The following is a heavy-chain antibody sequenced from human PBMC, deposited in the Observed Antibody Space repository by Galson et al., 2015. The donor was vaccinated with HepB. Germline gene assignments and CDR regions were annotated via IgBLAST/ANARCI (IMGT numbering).Heavy chain of an antibody. J-gene: IGHJ5*02. D-gene: IGHD6-13*01. CDR2: ISSSGSTI. Sequence: SLRLSCAASGFTFSDYYMSWIRQAPGKGLEWVSYISSSGSTIYYADSVKGRFTISRDNAKNSLYLQMNSLRAEDTAVYYCARKQQLVPSPWFDPWGQGTLVTVSS. V-gene: IGHV3-11*01. CDR1: GFTFSDYY. CDR3: ARKQQLVPSPWFDP.